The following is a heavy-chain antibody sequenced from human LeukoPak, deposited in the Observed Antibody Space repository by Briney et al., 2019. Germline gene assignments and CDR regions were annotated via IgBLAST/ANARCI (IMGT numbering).Heavy chain of an antibody. CDR2: IYYFGNA. D-gene: IGHD3-22*01. CDR1: NGSMNSGGYY. V-gene: IGHV4-31*03. CDR3: ARGSGYYDSRGTVSWFDP. J-gene: IGHJ5*02. Sequence: SETLSLTCTVSNGSMNSGGYYWSWIRQHPGKGLEWIGSIYYFGNAYYNPSLKSRVIISVGTSKNQFSLKMSSVTAADTAVYYCARGSGYYDSRGTVSWFDPWGQGTLVTVSS.